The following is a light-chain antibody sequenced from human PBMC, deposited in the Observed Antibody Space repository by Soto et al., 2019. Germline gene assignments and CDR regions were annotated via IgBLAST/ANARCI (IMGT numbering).Light chain of an antibody. CDR1: QSVNSNY. CDR2: GAS. J-gene: IGKJ4*01. CDR3: QQYGYSLT. Sequence: ELVLTQSPGTLSLSPGERATLSCGASQSVNSNYLEWYQQKPGQAPRLLIYGASSRATGIPDRFSGSGSGTDFTLTISRLEPEDFAVYYCQQYGYSLTFGGGTKVEIK. V-gene: IGKV3-20*01.